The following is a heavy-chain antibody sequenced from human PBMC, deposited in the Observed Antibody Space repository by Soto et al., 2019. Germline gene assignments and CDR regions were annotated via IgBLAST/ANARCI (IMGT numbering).Heavy chain of an antibody. D-gene: IGHD2-21*01. CDR2: MNPNTGNI. Sequence: QVELVQSGAEVKKPGASVKVSCQASEDTFTHYDINWVRLATGQGLEWMGWMNPNTGNIDYAHKFQGRVTMTRDTSTRTVSMELSSLRSDDTAVYYCVRRVASGHRSWFAHWGQGTLVTVSS. J-gene: IGHJ5*02. V-gene: IGHV1-8*01. CDR3: VRRVASGHRSWFAH. CDR1: EDTFTHYD.